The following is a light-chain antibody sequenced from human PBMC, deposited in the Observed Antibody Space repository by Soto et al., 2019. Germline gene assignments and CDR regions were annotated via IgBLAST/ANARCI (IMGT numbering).Light chain of an antibody. J-gene: IGLJ1*01. CDR2: DNS. Sequence: QSALAQPPSVSGAPGQKVTISCTGSSSNIGAGYDLHWYQQLPGTAPKLLLYDNSNRPSGVPDRFSGSKSGTSASLAITGLXAEDEADYYCQSYDSSLSAYVFGTGTKVTLL. V-gene: IGLV1-40*01. CDR3: QSYDSSLSAYV. CDR1: SSNIGAGYD.